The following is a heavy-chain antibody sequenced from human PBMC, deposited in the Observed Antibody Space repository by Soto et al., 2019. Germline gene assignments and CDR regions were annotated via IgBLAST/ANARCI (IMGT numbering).Heavy chain of an antibody. CDR1: GFTFSSYG. J-gene: IGHJ5*02. Sequence: QVQLVESGGGVVQPGRSLRLSCAASGFTFSSYGMHWVRQAPGKGLEWVAVIWYDGSNKYYADSVKGRFTISRDNSKNTLDLQMNSLRAEDTAVYYCAREVNNWNYVKWFDPWGQGTLVTVSS. CDR3: AREVNNWNYVKWFDP. D-gene: IGHD1-7*01. CDR2: IWYDGSNK. V-gene: IGHV3-33*01.